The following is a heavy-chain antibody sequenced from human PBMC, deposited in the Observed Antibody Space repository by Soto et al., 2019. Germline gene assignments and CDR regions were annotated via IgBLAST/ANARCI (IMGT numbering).Heavy chain of an antibody. CDR3: AREVAAAGKTYSHSYGMDV. V-gene: IGHV1-69*01. D-gene: IGHD6-13*01. J-gene: IGHJ6*02. Sequence: QVQLVQSGAEVKKPGSSVKVSCKASGGTFSSYAISWVRQAPGQGLEWMGGIIPIFGTANYAQKFQGRVTITADESTSTAYMELMSLSSEDTAVYYGAREVAAAGKTYSHSYGMDVWGQGTTVTVSS. CDR1: GGTFSSYA. CDR2: IIPIFGTA.